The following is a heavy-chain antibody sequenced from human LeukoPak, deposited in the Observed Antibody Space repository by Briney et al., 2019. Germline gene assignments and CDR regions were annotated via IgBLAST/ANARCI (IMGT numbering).Heavy chain of an antibody. CDR2: IYYSGST. V-gene: IGHV4-61*01. D-gene: IGHD3-22*01. CDR3: ARATHIPYDSSGYYY. CDR1: GGSVSSGSYY. J-gene: IGHJ4*02. Sequence: SETLSLTCTVSGGSVSSGSYYWSWIRQPPGKGLEWIGYIYYSGSTNYNPSLKSRVTISVDTSKNQSSLKLSSVTAADTAVYYCARATHIPYDSSGYYYWGQGTLVTVSS.